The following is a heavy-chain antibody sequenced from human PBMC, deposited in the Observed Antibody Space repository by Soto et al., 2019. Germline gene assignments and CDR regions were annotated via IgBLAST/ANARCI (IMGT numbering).Heavy chain of an antibody. CDR2: IYPGDSDT. CDR1: GYSFTSYW. J-gene: IGHJ3*02. Sequence: EVQLVQSGAEVKKPGESLKISCKGSGYSFTSYWIGWVRRMPGKGLEWMGIIYPGDSDTRYSPSFEGQVTISADKSITTAYLQWSTQKASDTAMYYCARPSGKSPLFMQSPVAFDIWGQGTMVTVSS. V-gene: IGHV5-51*03. D-gene: IGHD3-16*01. CDR3: ARPSGKSPLFMQSPVAFDI.